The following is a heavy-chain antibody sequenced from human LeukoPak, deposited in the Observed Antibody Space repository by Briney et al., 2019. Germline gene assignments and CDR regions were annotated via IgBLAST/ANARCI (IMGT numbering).Heavy chain of an antibody. Sequence: GGSLRLSCAASGFTFSDYYMSWIRQAPGKGLGWVSYISSSGSTIYYADSVKGRFTISRDNAKNSLYLQMNSLRAEDTAVYYCARRSAAMVLYYFDYWGQGTLVTVSS. CDR3: ARRSAAMVLYYFDY. CDR1: GFTFSDYY. D-gene: IGHD5-18*01. CDR2: ISSSGSTI. V-gene: IGHV3-11*01. J-gene: IGHJ4*02.